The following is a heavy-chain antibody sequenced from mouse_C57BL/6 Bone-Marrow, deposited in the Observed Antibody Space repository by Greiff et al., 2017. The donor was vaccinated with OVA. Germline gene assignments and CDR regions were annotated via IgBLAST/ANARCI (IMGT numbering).Heavy chain of an antibody. Sequence: QVVESGGGLVKPGGSLKLSCAASGFTFSDYGMHWVRQAPAKGLEWVAYISSGSSTIYYADTVNGRFTISRDNAKNTLFLQMTSLRSEDTAMYYCARLGYDYDVTWFAYWGQGTLVTVSA. J-gene: IGHJ3*01. CDR3: ARLGYDYDVTWFAY. CDR1: GFTFSDYG. CDR2: ISSGSSTI. V-gene: IGHV5-17*01. D-gene: IGHD2-4*01.